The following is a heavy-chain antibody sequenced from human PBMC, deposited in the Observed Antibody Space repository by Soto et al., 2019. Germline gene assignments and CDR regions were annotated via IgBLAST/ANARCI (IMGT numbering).Heavy chain of an antibody. CDR2: IYHSGST. CDR1: GGSISSSNW. CDR3: ARSPLYYDFWSRFGELSMDV. J-gene: IGHJ6*02. V-gene: IGHV4-4*02. Sequence: SETLSLTCAVSGGSISSSNWWSWVRQPPGKGLEWIGEIYHSGSTNYNPSLKSRVTISVDKSKNQFSLKLSSVTAADTAVYYCARSPLYYDFWSRFGELSMDVWGQGTTVTVSS. D-gene: IGHD3-3*01.